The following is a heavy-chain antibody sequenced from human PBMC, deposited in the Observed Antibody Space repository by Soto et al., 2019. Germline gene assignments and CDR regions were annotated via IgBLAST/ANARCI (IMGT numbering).Heavy chain of an antibody. D-gene: IGHD2-2*01. CDR1: GYTLTELS. CDR3: ARGGEEVVVPAAIDYYYYYYMDV. CDR2: FDPEDGET. V-gene: IGHV1-24*01. Sequence: ASVKVSCKVSGYTLTELSMHWVRQAPVKGLEWMGGFDPEDGETIYAQKFQGRVTMTEDTSTDTAYMELSSLRSEDTAMYYCARGGEEVVVPAAIDYYYYYYMDVWGKGTTVTVSS. J-gene: IGHJ6*03.